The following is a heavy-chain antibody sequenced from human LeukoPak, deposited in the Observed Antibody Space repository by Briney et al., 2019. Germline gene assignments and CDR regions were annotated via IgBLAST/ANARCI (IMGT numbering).Heavy chain of an antibody. CDR3: ARHDLAVAGGHDSFDY. D-gene: IGHD6-19*01. V-gene: IGHV4-39*01. J-gene: IGHJ4*02. CDR1: GGSFSSTNYY. Sequence: SETLSLTCTVSGGSFSSTNYYWGWIRQPPGKGLEWIGSVYYSGTTYYNPSLKSRVTISVDTSKNQFSLKLSSVTAADTAVYYCARHDLAVAGGHDSFDYWGQGTLVTVSS. CDR2: VYYSGTT.